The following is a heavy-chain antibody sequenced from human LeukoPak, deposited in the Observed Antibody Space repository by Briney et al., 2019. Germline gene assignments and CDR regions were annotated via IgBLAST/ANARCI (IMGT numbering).Heavy chain of an antibody. CDR3: TTEELEYSSSLNFDY. D-gene: IGHD6-6*01. J-gene: IGHJ4*02. Sequence: GGSLRLSCAASGFTFSNAWMSWVRQAPGKGLEWVGRIKSKTDGGTTDYAAPVKGRFTISRDDSKNTLYLQMNSLKTEDTAVSYCTTEELEYSSSLNFDYWGQGTLVTGSS. CDR1: GFTFSNAW. V-gene: IGHV3-15*01. CDR2: IKSKTDGGTT.